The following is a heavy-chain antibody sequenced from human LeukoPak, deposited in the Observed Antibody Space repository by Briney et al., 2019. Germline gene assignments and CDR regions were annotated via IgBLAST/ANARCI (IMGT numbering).Heavy chain of an antibody. CDR2: VYVSGST. D-gene: IGHD3-9*01. CDR1: HDSISNYY. Sequence: PSETLSLTCTVSHDSISNYYWSWIRQSPGEGLEWIGYVYVSGSTNYNPSLESRVAMSLDTSKNQFTLKLRSMTAADTAVYYCARVAGYSNDAFDIWGQGTMVTVSS. J-gene: IGHJ3*02. CDR3: ARVAGYSNDAFDI. V-gene: IGHV4-59*01.